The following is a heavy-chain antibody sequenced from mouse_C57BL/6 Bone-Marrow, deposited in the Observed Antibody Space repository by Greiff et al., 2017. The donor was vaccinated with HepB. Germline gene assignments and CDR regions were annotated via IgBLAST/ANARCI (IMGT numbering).Heavy chain of an antibody. CDR2: IDPSDSET. Sequence: QVQLQQPGAELVRPGSSVKLSCKASGYTFTSYWMHWVKQRPIQGLEWIGNIDPSDSETHYNQKFKDKATLTVDKSSRTAYMQLSSLTSEDSAVYYCAREDWDWYFDVWGTGTTVTVSS. D-gene: IGHD4-1*01. CDR1: GYTFTSYW. CDR3: AREDWDWYFDV. V-gene: IGHV1-52*01. J-gene: IGHJ1*03.